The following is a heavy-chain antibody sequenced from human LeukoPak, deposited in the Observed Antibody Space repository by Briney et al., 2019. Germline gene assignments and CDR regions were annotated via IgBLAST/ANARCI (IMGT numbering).Heavy chain of an antibody. J-gene: IGHJ5*02. CDR2: ISAYNGNT. CDR3: ARDQTGNTTYYDILTGYNRNWFDP. CDR1: GYTFTSYG. D-gene: IGHD3-9*01. V-gene: IGHV1-18*01. Sequence: GASVKVSCKASGYTFTSYGISWVRQAPGQGLEWMGWISAYNGNTNYAQKPQGRVTMTTDTSTSTAYMELRSLRSDDTAVYYCARDQTGNTTYYDILTGYNRNWFDPWGQGTLVTVSS.